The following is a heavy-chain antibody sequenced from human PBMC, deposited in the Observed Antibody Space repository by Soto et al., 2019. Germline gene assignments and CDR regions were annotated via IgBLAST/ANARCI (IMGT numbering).Heavy chain of an antibody. CDR3: ARDRGYYGSGSYYPPED. V-gene: IGHV4-59*11. CDR1: GGSISSHY. J-gene: IGHJ4*02. D-gene: IGHD3-10*01. CDR2: IYYSGST. Sequence: QVQLQESGPGLVKPSETLSLTCTVSGGSISSHYWSWIRQPPGKGLEGIGYIYYSGSTKYNPSLESRVTISVDTSKNQFSLKLRSVTAADTAVYYCARDRGYYGSGSYYPPEDWGQGTLVTVSS.